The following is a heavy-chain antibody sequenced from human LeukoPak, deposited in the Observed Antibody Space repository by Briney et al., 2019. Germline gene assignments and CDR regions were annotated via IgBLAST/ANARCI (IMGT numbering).Heavy chain of an antibody. Sequence: GRSLRLSCAASGFTFSSYAMHWVRQAPGKGLEWVAVISYDGSNKYYADSVKGRFTISRDNSKNTLYLQMNSLRAEDTAVYYCARVWGRAIVVVPDGFDYWGQGTLVTVSS. CDR2: ISYDGSNK. CDR3: ARVWGRAIVVVPDGFDY. V-gene: IGHV3-30-3*01. D-gene: IGHD2-2*01. CDR1: GFTFSSYA. J-gene: IGHJ4*02.